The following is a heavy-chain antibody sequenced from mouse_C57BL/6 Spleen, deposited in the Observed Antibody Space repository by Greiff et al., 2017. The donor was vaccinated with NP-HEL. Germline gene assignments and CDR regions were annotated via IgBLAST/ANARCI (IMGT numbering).Heavy chain of an antibody. CDR3: ARHYGSSLYWYFDV. CDR1: GFTFSDYG. CDR2: ISSGSSTI. Sequence: EVHLVESGGGLVKPGGSLKLSCAASGFTFSDYGMHWVRQAPEKGLEWVAYISSGSSTIYYADTVKGRFTISRDNAKNTLFLQMTSLRSEDTAMYYCARHYGSSLYWYFDVWGTGTTVTVSS. D-gene: IGHD1-1*01. V-gene: IGHV5-17*01. J-gene: IGHJ1*03.